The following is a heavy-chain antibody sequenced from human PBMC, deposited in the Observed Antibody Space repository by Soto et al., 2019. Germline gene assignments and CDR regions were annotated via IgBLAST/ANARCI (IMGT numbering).Heavy chain of an antibody. CDR3: TSDDFGASGDY. CDR2: ISAYHGNT. Sequence: QVQLVQSGAEVKKPGASVKVSCKASGYTFTSYGISWGRQAPGQGLEWMGWISAYHGNTNYVQKLQGRVTMTTYATTRQAYMGLRSLRSADTTVYYCTSDDFGASGDYWGQRTQGTVSS. J-gene: IGHJ4*02. D-gene: IGHD3-3*01. V-gene: IGHV1-18*01. CDR1: GYTFTSYG.